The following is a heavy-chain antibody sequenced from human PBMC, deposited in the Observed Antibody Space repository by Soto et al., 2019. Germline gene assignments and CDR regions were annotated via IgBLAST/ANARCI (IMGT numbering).Heavy chain of an antibody. Sequence: SVKVSCKASGGTFSSYAISWVRRAPGQGLEWMGGIIPIFGTANYAQKFQGRVTITADESTSTAYMELSSLRSEDTAVYYCARGDCSGTSCSPVDDYYYYYGMDVWGQGTTVTVSS. J-gene: IGHJ6*02. V-gene: IGHV1-69*13. CDR2: IIPIFGTA. CDR3: ARGDCSGTSCSPVDDYYYYYGMDV. CDR1: GGTFSSYA. D-gene: IGHD2-2*01.